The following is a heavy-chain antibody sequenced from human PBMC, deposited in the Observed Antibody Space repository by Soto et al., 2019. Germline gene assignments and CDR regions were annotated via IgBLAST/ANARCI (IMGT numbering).Heavy chain of an antibody. D-gene: IGHD2-15*01. CDR1: RGSHHRRWYY. J-gene: IGHJ4*02. CDR2: IAYNGVT. CDR3: GKVLVGATGHTDSDS. V-gene: IGHV4-39*01. Sequence: ETLSPTCQDPRGSHHRRWYYWGRYRQAPGRGLEWIGNIAYNGVTYSNPSLKSRVTISRDTSKNQFSLKLTSVTAADTALYYCGKVLVGATGHTDSDSWGPGTLVTVSS.